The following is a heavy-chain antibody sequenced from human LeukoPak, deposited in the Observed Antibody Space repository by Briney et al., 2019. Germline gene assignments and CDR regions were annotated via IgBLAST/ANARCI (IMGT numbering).Heavy chain of an antibody. D-gene: IGHD5-12*01. CDR2: FSAYNGNT. J-gene: IGHJ4*02. CDR1: GYTFTKFG. CDR3: ARDYPQYRNRGYSGYGTFDY. Sequence: ASVKVSCKASGYTFTKFGVGWLRQAPGQGLEWLGWFSAYNGNTNYAQNFQGRVTLTTDTSTSTAYLELTSLRSDDTAVYFCARDYPQYRNRGYSGYGTFDYWGQGTLVTVSS. V-gene: IGHV1-18*01.